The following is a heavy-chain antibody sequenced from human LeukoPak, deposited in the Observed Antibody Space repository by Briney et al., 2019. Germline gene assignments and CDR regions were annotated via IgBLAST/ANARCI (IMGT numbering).Heavy chain of an antibody. Sequence: PGGSLRLSCAASGFTFSSYWMNWARQAPGKGLVWVSRINSDGSITSYADSVKGRFTISRDNAKGTLYLQMNSLRAEDAAVYYCASPMWDTAIHDYWGQGTLVTVSS. V-gene: IGHV3-74*01. J-gene: IGHJ4*02. CDR2: INSDGSIT. CDR1: GFTFSSYW. CDR3: ASPMWDTAIHDY. D-gene: IGHD5-18*01.